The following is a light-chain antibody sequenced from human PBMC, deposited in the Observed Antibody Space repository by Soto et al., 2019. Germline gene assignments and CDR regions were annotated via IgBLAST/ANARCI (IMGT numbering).Light chain of an antibody. J-gene: IGLJ2*01. CDR1: RSDVGGYNY. CDR3: SSYTSSSTLVV. V-gene: IGLV2-14*01. Sequence: QSALTQPASVSGSHGQSITISCTGTRSDVGGYNYVSWYQQHPGKAPKLMIYDVSNRPSGVSNRFSGSKSGNTASLTISGLQAEDEADYYCSSYTSSSTLVVFGGGTKVTGL. CDR2: DVS.